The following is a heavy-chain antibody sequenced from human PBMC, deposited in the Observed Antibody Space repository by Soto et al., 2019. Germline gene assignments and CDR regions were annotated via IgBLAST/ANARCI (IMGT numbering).Heavy chain of an antibody. CDR3: ARDRGVGGTRGAFDI. J-gene: IGHJ3*02. V-gene: IGHV4-4*02. CDR2: IYRSGST. D-gene: IGHD2-15*01. CDR1: GGASSSEKW. Sequence: SKSLALTCAVSGGASSSEKWWSWVRQPPGKGLEWIGEIYRSGSTNHNPSLKSRVTISVDNSKNQFSLRLSSVTAADTAMYYCARDRGVGGTRGAFDIWGQGTMVTVSS.